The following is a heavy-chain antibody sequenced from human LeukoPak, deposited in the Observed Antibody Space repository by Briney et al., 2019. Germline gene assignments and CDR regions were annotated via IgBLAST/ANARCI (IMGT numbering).Heavy chain of an antibody. D-gene: IGHD5-18*01. V-gene: IGHV5-51*01. J-gene: IGHJ4*02. Sequence: GESLKISCKGSGYSFTTYWIGWVRQMPGKGLEWMGIIYPGDSDTRYSPSFQGQVTISADKSISTAYLQWSSLKASDTAIYYCARGKIGYSYGSYYWGQGTLATVSS. CDR2: IYPGDSDT. CDR3: ARGKIGYSYGSYY. CDR1: GYSFTTYW.